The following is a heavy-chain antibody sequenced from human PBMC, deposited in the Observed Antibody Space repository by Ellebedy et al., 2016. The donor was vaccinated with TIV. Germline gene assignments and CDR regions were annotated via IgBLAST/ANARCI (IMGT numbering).Heavy chain of an antibody. CDR2: IKQDGSEK. CDR1: GFTFSSYW. CDR3: ASLFSTIFGVVPVDY. Sequence: GGSLRLXCAASGFTFSSYWMSWVRQAPGKGLEWVANIKQDGSEKYYVDSVKGRFTISRDNAKNSLYLQMNSLRAADTAVYYCASLFSTIFGVVPVDYWGQGTLVTVSS. D-gene: IGHD3-3*01. V-gene: IGHV3-7*03. J-gene: IGHJ4*02.